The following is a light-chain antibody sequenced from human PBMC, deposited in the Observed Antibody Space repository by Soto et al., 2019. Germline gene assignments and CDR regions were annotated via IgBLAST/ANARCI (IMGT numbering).Light chain of an antibody. CDR1: QGIRND. V-gene: IGKV1-6*01. CDR2: AAS. CDR3: LQDSNYPLT. J-gene: IGKJ4*01. Sequence: AIQMTQSPSSLSASVGDRVTITCRASQGIRNDLGWYQQKPGKAPKLLIYAASSLQSGVPSRFSGSGSGTDFTLTINSQPPEDCATYYCLQDSNYPLTFGGGTKEEIK.